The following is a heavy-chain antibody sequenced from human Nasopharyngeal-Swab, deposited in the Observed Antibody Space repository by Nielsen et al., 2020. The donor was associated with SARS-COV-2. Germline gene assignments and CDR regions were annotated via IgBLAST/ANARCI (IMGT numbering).Heavy chain of an antibody. CDR3: ARHQVGYSYGSYYYYMDV. V-gene: IGHV5-51*01. J-gene: IGHJ6*03. CDR2: IYPGGSDT. CDR1: GYSFTSYW. Sequence: GESLKISCKGSGYSFTSYWLGWVRQLPGKGLEGMGIIYPGGSDTRYSPSFQGQVTISAEKSISTAYLQWSSLKASDTAMYYCARHQVGYSYGSYYYYMDVWGKGTTVTVSS. D-gene: IGHD5-18*01.